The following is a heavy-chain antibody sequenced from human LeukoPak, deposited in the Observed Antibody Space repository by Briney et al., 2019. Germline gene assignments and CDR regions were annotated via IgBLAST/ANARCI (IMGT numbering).Heavy chain of an antibody. CDR2: IYYSGST. CDR3: AREPVTGTSNFFDF. V-gene: IGHV4-59*12. J-gene: IGHJ4*02. Sequence: PSETLSLTCTVSGGSISSYYWSWIRQPPGKGLEWIGYIYYSGSTNYNPSLKSRVTMSVDTSKKQFSLKLSSVTAADAAVYYCAREPVTGTSNFFDFWGQGTLVTVSS. CDR1: GGSISSYY. D-gene: IGHD6-19*01.